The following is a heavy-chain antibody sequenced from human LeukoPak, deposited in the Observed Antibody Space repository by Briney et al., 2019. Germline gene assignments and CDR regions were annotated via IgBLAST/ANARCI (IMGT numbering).Heavy chain of an antibody. Sequence: GGSLRLSCAASGFIFSSYAMSWVRQAPGKGLEWVSAISGSGGSTYYADSVKGRFTISRDNSKNTLYLQMNSLRAEDTAVYYCAKEVLGSGWYGDYFDYWGQGTLVTVSS. J-gene: IGHJ4*02. CDR3: AKEVLGSGWYGDYFDY. CDR1: GFIFSSYA. D-gene: IGHD6-19*01. V-gene: IGHV3-23*01. CDR2: ISGSGGST.